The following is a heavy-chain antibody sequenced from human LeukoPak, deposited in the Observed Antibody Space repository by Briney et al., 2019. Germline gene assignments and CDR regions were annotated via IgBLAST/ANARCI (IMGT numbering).Heavy chain of an antibody. J-gene: IGHJ4*02. CDR1: GFTFSSYW. V-gene: IGHV3-74*01. CDR3: ARDLRTPSDTNIAIDY. CDR2: IKSDGSSA. D-gene: IGHD4-23*01. Sequence: GGSLRLSCAASGFTFSSYWMHWVRQAPGKGLVWVSSIKSDGSSASYADSVKGRFTISRDNAKNTLYLQMNSLRAEDTGVYYCARDLRTPSDTNIAIDYWGQGTLVTVSS.